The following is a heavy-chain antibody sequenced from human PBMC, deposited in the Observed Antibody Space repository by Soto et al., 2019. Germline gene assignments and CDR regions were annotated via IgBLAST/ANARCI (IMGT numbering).Heavy chain of an antibody. V-gene: IGHV1-46*03. Sequence: ASVKVSCKASGYTFTSYYMHWVRQAPGQGLEWMGIINPSGGSTSYAQKFQGRVTMTRDTSTSTVYMELSSLRSEDTAVYYCARRHSGYDYHRHYYYYYGMDVWGQGTTVTVSS. CDR3: ARRHSGYDYHRHYYYYYGMDV. J-gene: IGHJ6*01. CDR2: INPSGGST. CDR1: GYTFTSYY. D-gene: IGHD5-12*01.